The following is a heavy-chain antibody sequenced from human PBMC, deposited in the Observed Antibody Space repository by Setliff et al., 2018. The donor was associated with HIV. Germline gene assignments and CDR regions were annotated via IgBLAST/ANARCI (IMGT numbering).Heavy chain of an antibody. Sequence: SETLSLTCTVSGASVSTYSWTFVRQPPGKKLEWIGYFHYTGSTNYDPSLKSRVTISVDRSKNQFSLRLNSVTAADTAVYFCARGGPDYYDYPYFDSWGQGTLVTVSS. CDR3: ARGGPDYYDYPYFDS. D-gene: IGHD3-22*01. J-gene: IGHJ4*02. V-gene: IGHV4-59*02. CDR1: GASVSTYS. CDR2: FHYTGST.